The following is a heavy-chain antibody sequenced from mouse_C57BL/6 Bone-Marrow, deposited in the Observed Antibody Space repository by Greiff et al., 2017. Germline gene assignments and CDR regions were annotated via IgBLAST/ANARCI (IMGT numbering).Heavy chain of an antibody. V-gene: IGHV1-63*01. Sequence: QVQLQQSGAELVRPGTSVKMSCKASGYTFTNYWIGWAKQRPGHGLEWIGDIYPGGGYTNYNEKFKGKATLTADKSSSTAYMQFSSLTSEDSASYYCARYYGHWYFDVWGTGTTVTVSS. CDR2: IYPGGGYT. CDR3: ARYYGHWYFDV. J-gene: IGHJ1*03. CDR1: GYTFTNYW. D-gene: IGHD1-2*01.